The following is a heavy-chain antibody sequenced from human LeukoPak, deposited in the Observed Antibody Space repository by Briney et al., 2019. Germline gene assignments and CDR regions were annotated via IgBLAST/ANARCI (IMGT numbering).Heavy chain of an antibody. Sequence: ASVKVSCKASGYTFTSYDISWVRQAPGQGLEWMGWISAYNGNTNYAQKLQGRVTMTTDTSTSTAYMELRSLRSDDTAVYYCARDNRRLIVVYVGAFDIWGQGTMVTVSS. CDR1: GYTFTSYD. CDR3: ARDNRRLIVVYVGAFDI. CDR2: ISAYNGNT. D-gene: IGHD3-22*01. J-gene: IGHJ3*02. V-gene: IGHV1-18*01.